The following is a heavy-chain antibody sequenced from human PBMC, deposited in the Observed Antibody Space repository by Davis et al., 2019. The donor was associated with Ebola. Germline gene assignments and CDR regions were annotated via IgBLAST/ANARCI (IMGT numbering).Heavy chain of an antibody. CDR2: IFYSGST. D-gene: IGHD6-6*01. J-gene: IGHJ4*02. Sequence: SETLSLTCTVSGGSISRYYWSWIRQPPGKGLEWIGYIFYSGSTNYNPSLKSRVTISVDTSKNQFSLKLSSVTAADTAVYYCARLNSSSGLDYWGQGTLVTVSS. V-gene: IGHV4-59*08. CDR1: GGSISRYY. CDR3: ARLNSSSGLDY.